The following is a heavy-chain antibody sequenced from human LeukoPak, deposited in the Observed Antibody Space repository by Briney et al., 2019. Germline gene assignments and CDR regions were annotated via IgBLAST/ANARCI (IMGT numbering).Heavy chain of an antibody. CDR3: XRDXSGYLHAFDI. CDR2: IYYTGST. J-gene: IGHJ3*02. Sequence: SETLSLTCTVSGGSISSSTYYWGWIRQPPGTGLEWIGSIYYTGSTYCNPSLKSRVTISVNTSKNQFSLKLSSVTAAETDVYXXXRDXSGYLHAFDIWGQGTMVTVSS. V-gene: IGHV4-39*02. D-gene: IGHD3-22*01. CDR1: GGSISSSTYY.